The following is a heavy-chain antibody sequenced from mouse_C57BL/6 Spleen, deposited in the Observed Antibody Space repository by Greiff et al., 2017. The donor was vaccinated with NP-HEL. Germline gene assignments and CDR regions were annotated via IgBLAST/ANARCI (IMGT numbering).Heavy chain of an antibody. Sequence: VQLQQSRPELVKPGASVKISCKASGYAFSSSWMNWVKQRPGKGLEWIGRIYPGDGDTNYNGKFKGKATLTADKSSSTAYMQLSSLTSEDSAVYFCAREGAQARRAMDYWGQGTSVTVSS. CDR3: AREGAQARRAMDY. CDR1: GYAFSSSW. V-gene: IGHV1-82*01. J-gene: IGHJ4*01. D-gene: IGHD3-2*02. CDR2: IYPGDGDT.